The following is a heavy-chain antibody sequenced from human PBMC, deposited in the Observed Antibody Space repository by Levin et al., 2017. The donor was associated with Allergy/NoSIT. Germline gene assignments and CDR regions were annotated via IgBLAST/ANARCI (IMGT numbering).Heavy chain of an antibody. Sequence: ASVKVSCKASGYTFTGYYIHWVRQAPGQGLEWMGWINPNSGGTNYAQNFQGRVTMTRDTSISTAYMELSRLISDDTAVFYCAIDPIWFGEINWFDPWGQGTLVTVSS. V-gene: IGHV1-2*02. J-gene: IGHJ5*02. CDR2: INPNSGGT. CDR1: GYTFTGYY. D-gene: IGHD3-10*01. CDR3: AIDPIWFGEINWFDP.